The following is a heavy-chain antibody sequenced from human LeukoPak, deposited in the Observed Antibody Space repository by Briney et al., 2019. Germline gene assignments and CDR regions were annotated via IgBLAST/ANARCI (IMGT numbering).Heavy chain of an antibody. CDR2: INHSGST. J-gene: IGHJ4*02. CDR3: ARGVTMIV. D-gene: IGHD3-22*01. CDR1: GGSFSGYY. V-gene: IGHV4-34*01. Sequence: SETLSLTCAVYGGSFSGYYWSWIRQPPGKGLEWIGEINHSGSTNYNPSLKSRVTISVDTSKNQFSLKLSSVTAADTAVYYCARGVTMIVGGRGTLVTVSS.